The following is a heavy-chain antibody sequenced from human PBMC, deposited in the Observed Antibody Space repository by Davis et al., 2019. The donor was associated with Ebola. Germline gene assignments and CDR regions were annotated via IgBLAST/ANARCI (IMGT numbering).Heavy chain of an antibody. V-gene: IGHV3-30*18. CDR2: ISYAGRNK. CDR3: AKEHAHGYGNYGMDG. CDR1: GFTFSTYG. Sequence: GESLKISCAASGFTFSTYGMHWVRQAPGKGLEWVAVISYAGRNKYYADSVKGRFTISRDNSKNTMYLQMNSLRAEDTAVYYWAKEHAHGYGNYGMDGWGKGTTVTVSS. J-gene: IGHJ6*04. D-gene: IGHD3-16*01.